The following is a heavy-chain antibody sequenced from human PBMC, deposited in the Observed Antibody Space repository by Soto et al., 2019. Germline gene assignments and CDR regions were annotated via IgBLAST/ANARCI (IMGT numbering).Heavy chain of an antibody. Sequence: GGSLRLSCAASGFTFSSYAMSWVRQAPGKGLEWVSAISGSGGSTYYADSVKGRFTISRDNSKNTLYLQMNSLRAEDTAVYYCAKDIDQPDVDYSSSSGAHFDYWGQGTLVTVSS. J-gene: IGHJ4*02. CDR3: AKDIDQPDVDYSSSSGAHFDY. V-gene: IGHV3-23*01. CDR2: ISGSGGST. CDR1: GFTFSSYA. D-gene: IGHD6-6*01.